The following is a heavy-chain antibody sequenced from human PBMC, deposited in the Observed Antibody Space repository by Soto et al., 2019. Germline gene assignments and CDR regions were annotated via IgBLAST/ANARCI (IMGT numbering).Heavy chain of an antibody. V-gene: IGHV6-1*01. CDR1: GASVSSNSAA. CDR3: ARGFWYGLEPHCYYYGMDV. D-gene: IGHD1-1*01. J-gene: IGHJ6*02. Sequence: SQTLSLTCAISGASVSSNSAASNWIRESPSRGLEWLGRTYYRSKWYNDYAVSVKSRITINPDSSKNQFSLQLISVTPEDTAVYYCARGFWYGLEPHCYYYGMDVWGQGTTVTVSS. CDR2: TYYRSKWYN.